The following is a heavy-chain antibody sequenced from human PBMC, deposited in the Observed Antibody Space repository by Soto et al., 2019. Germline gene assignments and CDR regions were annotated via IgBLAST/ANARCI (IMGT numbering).Heavy chain of an antibody. J-gene: IGHJ5*02. D-gene: IGHD2-21*01. V-gene: IGHV4-31*03. CDR3: ARLRIATNNYKWFDP. CDR1: GAALNSGNYY. CDR2: IYVTGAV. Sequence: SETLSLTCRVSGAALNSGNYYWSWIRQVPGKGLEWIGHIYVTGAVDYNPSLRDRITISQDTSERQFSLNLRLVTAADTAVYYCARLRIATNNYKWFDPWGQGTLVTVSS.